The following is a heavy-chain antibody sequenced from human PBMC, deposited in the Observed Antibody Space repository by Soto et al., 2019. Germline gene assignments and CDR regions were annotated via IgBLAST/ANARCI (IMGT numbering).Heavy chain of an antibody. V-gene: IGHV3-7*05. Sequence: EVQLVESGGGLVQPGGSLRLSCAASRFFFSGYWMSWVRQAPGKGLEWVANMDKDGSEKYYAGSVKGRFTITTDNAKNTLYLQMNSLRADDTAVYYCGRDPGRLQGHEYWGQGTLVTVSS. D-gene: IGHD6-25*01. CDR2: MDKDGSEK. J-gene: IGHJ4*02. CDR3: GRDPGRLQGHEY. CDR1: RFFFSGYW.